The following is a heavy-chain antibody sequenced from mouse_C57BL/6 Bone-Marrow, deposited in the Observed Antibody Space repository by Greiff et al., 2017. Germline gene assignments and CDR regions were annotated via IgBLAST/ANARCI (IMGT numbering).Heavy chain of an antibody. Sequence: EVQLVESGAELVRPGTSVKVSCTASGFNIKDDYMHWVKQRPEQGLEWIGWIDPENGDTEYASKFQGKATITADTASNTADLQLSSLTSEDTAVYYCTTLDWYFDVWGTGTTVTVSS. CDR3: TTLDWYFDV. CDR2: IDPENGDT. J-gene: IGHJ1*03. CDR1: GFNIKDDY. V-gene: IGHV14-4*01.